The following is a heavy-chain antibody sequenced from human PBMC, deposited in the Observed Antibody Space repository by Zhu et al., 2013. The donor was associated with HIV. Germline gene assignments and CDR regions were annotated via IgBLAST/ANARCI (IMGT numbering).Heavy chain of an antibody. CDR2: ISPSGGNS. D-gene: IGHD3-10*01. CDR1: GYTFTGHH. CDR3: ARGDGNWFYLYYMDV. Sequence: QVHLLQSGAEVKEFGASVKVSCKASGYTFTGHHIHWVRQAPGQGLQWMGVISPSGGNSTYAQMFRGRVSMSRDTSTNTVYMDLSGLRFDDTAVYYCARGDGNWFYLYYMDVWGRGTMITV. J-gene: IGHJ6*03. V-gene: IGHV1-46*01.